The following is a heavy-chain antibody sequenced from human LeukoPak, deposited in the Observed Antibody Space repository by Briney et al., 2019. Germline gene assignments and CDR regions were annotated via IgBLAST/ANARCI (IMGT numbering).Heavy chain of an antibody. Sequence: ASVRVSCKASGYTFTDYVMHWVRQAPGRGLEWMGWINPNTGRANYARKFQGRVTMARDTSITTAYMELSRLRSDDTAVYYCARGEDYDILSALDIWGQGTMVTVSS. CDR3: ARGEDYDILSALDI. D-gene: IGHD3-9*01. J-gene: IGHJ3*02. CDR2: INPNTGRA. CDR1: GYTFTDYV. V-gene: IGHV1-2*02.